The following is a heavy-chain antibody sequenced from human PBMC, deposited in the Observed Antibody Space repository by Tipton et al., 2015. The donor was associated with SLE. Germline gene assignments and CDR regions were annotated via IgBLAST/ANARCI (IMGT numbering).Heavy chain of an antibody. V-gene: IGHV4-39*01. CDR1: GGSVNSGSNY. D-gene: IGHD3-16*02. CDR3: ARTQYTFGGVIAPFDY. J-gene: IGHJ4*02. Sequence: GLVKPSETLSLTCTVSGGSVNSGSNYWGWIRQPPGKGLDWIGSIYYDGTTSYNPSLRSRVTISLDTANNQFSLKLSSVTAADTAVYYCARTQYTFGGVIAPFDYWGQGTLVTVSS. CDR2: IYYDGTT.